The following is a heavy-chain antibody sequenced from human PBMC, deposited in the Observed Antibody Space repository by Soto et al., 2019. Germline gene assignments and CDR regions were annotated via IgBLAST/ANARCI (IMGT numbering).Heavy chain of an antibody. V-gene: IGHV1-18*01. D-gene: IGHD6-6*01. CDR3: ARDAEAARPGWFDP. CDR1: GYTFRTYA. Sequence: GASVKSSCKASGYTFRTYAINWVRQAPGQGLEWMGWISVYNGNTDYAPKFQGRVTMTTDTSTSTAYMELRSLRSDDTAVYYCARDAEAARPGWFDPWGQGSLVTVSS. CDR2: ISVYNGNT. J-gene: IGHJ5*02.